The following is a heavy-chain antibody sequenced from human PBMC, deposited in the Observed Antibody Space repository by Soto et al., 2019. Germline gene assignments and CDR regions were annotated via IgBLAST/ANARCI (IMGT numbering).Heavy chain of an antibody. J-gene: IGHJ6*02. CDR1: GGTFSSYA. CDR2: IIPIFGTA. D-gene: IGHD3-3*01. V-gene: IGHV1-69*06. Sequence: SVKVSCKASGGTFSSYAISWVRQAPGQGLEWMGGIIPIFGTANYAQKFQGRVTITADKSTSTAYMELSSLRSEDTAVYYCARFRSLLEWIYREDYYYYGMDVWGQGTTVTVSS. CDR3: ARFRSLLEWIYREDYYYYGMDV.